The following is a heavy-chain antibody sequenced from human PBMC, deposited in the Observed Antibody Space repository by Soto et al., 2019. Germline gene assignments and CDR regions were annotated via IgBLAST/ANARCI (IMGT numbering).Heavy chain of an antibody. D-gene: IGHD4-17*01. Sequence: SETLSLTCTVSGGSISSGGYYWSWIRQHPGKGLEWIGYIYYSGSTYYNPSLKSRVTISVDTSKNQFSLKLSSVTAADTAVYYCARGMYATTVTTYFDYWGQGTLVTVSS. CDR3: ARGMYATTVTTYFDY. J-gene: IGHJ4*02. V-gene: IGHV4-31*03. CDR2: IYYSGST. CDR1: GGSISSGGYY.